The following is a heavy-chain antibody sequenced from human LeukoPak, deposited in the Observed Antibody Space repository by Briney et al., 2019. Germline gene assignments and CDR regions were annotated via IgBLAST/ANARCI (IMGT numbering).Heavy chain of an antibody. CDR3: ARFSGISGWHRYFDY. D-gene: IGHD6-19*01. CDR1: GGSFSVYY. CDR2: INHSGST. J-gene: IGHJ4*02. V-gene: IGHV4-34*01. Sequence: SETLSLTCAVYGGSFSVYYWSWIRQPPGKGLEWIGEINHSGSTNYSPSLKSRVTISVDTSKNQFSLKLSSVTAADTAVYYCARFSGISGWHRYFDYWGQGTLVTVSS.